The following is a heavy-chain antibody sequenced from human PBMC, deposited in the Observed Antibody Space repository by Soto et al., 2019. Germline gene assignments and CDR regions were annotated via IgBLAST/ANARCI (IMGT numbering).Heavy chain of an antibody. Sequence: SETLSLTCTVSGGSIKSSKWWTWVRQVPGKGLEWIGKIDHNGITNYNPSVKSRVTISQDNSKSQLALELTSVTAADTAVYYCARLNRDYFYYGMDVWGQGTTVTVSS. D-gene: IGHD3-9*01. CDR2: IDHNGIT. CDR1: GGSIKSSKW. J-gene: IGHJ6*02. CDR3: ARLNRDYFYYGMDV. V-gene: IGHV4-4*02.